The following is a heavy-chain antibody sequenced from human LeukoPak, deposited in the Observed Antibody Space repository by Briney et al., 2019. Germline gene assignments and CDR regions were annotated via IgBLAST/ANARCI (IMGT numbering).Heavy chain of an antibody. J-gene: IGHJ2*01. Sequence: ASVKVSCKASGYTFTSYAMHWVRQAPGQRLEWMGWINAGNGNTKYSQKFQGRVTITRDTSASTAYMELSSLRSEDTAVYYCARVAFGSNYWYFDLWGRGTLVTVSS. CDR2: INAGNGNT. CDR1: GYTFTSYA. CDR3: ARVAFGSNYWYFDL. D-gene: IGHD3-10*01. V-gene: IGHV1-3*01.